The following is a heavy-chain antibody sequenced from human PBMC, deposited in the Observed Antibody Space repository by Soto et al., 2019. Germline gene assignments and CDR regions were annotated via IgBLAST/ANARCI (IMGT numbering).Heavy chain of an antibody. V-gene: IGHV3-33*01. J-gene: IGHJ6*02. D-gene: IGHD4-17*01. CDR3: ARADYGDNHYYYYYGMDV. CDR2: IWYDGSNK. CDR1: GFTFSSYG. Sequence: GGSLRLSCAASGFTFSSYGMHWVRQAPGKGLEWVAVIWYDGSNKYYADSVKGRFTISRDNSKNTLYLQMNSLRAEDTAVYYCARADYGDNHYYYYYGMDVWGQGTTVTVSS.